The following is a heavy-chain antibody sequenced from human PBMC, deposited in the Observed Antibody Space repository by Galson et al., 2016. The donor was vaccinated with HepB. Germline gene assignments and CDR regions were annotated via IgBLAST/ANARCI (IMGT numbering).Heavy chain of an antibody. CDR2: LGSGGRI. V-gene: IGHV3-66*02. Sequence: SLRLSCAGSAFTVSNNHMSWVRQAPGKGLEWVSVLGSGGRIFYADSVKGRFTISRDNSMNTVFLQMSSLRTEDTAVYYCLPSGPDYYMDLWGTGTTVTVSS. J-gene: IGHJ6*03. CDR3: LPSGPDYYMDL. CDR1: AFTVSNNH. D-gene: IGHD2-15*01.